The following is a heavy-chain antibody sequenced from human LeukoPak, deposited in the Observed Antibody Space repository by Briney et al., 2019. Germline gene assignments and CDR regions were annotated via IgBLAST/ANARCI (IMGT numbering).Heavy chain of an antibody. CDR3: ARYYYGWDY. CDR1: GYSVSSNSAA. CDR2: TYYRSKWYN. J-gene: IGHJ4*02. V-gene: IGHV6-1*01. Sequence: SHALSLTCAISGYSVSSNSAAWNWIRQSPSRGLEWLGRTYYRSKWYNEYALSVRSRITINADTSKNQFSLQLNSVTPEDTAVYCCARYYYGWDYWGQGTLVTVSS. D-gene: IGHD3-10*01.